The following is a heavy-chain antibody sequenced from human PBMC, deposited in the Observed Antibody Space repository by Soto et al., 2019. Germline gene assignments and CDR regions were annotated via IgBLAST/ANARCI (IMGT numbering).Heavy chain of an antibody. D-gene: IGHD3-10*01. J-gene: IGHJ6*02. CDR3: ARVPRYYYGSGCLGDV. V-gene: IGHV4-30-4*01. CDR1: GVSISSGDHY. Sequence: HVQLQESGPGLVKPAQTLSLTCTVSGVSISSGDHYCSWIRQPPGKGLEWIGYIYYSGSTYYNPSLRSRVNVSVETSKNQFSLKLTAVAAADTAVYYCARVPRYYYGSGCLGDVWGQGTTVTVSS. CDR2: IYYSGST.